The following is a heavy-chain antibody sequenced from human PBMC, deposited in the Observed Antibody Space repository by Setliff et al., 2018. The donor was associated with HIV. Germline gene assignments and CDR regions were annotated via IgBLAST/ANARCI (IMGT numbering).Heavy chain of an antibody. D-gene: IGHD3-22*01. CDR3: ARPNYYDSSGSFDY. V-gene: IGHV3-7*02. CDR2: IKQDGSEK. J-gene: IGHJ4*02. CDR1: GFTFRNYW. Sequence: PGESLKISCAASGFTFRNYWMSWVRQAPGKGLEWVANIKQDGSEKYYADSVKGRFTISRDNAKNSLYLQMNSLRAEDTAVYYCARPNYYDSSGSFDYWGQGTLVTVSS.